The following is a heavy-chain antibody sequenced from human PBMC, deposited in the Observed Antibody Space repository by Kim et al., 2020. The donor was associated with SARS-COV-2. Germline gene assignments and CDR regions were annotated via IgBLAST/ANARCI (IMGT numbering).Heavy chain of an antibody. D-gene: IGHD5-18*01. CDR3: ARSRGYMGATIDY. V-gene: IGHV5-51*01. Sequence: GESLKISCKGSGYSFTSYWIAWVRQMPGKGLEWIGIIYPGDSNTRYSASFQGQVTISADKSISTAYLQWSSLKASDTAMYFRARSRGYMGATIDYWGQGTLVTVSS. J-gene: IGHJ4*02. CDR1: GYSFTSYW. CDR2: IYPGDSNT.